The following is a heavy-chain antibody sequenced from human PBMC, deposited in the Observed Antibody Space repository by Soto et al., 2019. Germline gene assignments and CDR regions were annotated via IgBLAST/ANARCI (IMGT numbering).Heavy chain of an antibody. V-gene: IGHV1-69*13. J-gene: IGHJ5*02. CDR1: GGTFSSYA. D-gene: IGHD1-1*01. CDR2: IIPIFGTA. Sequence: GASVKVSCKASGGTFSSYAISWVRQAPGQGLEWMGGIIPIFGTANYAQKFQGRVTITADESTSTAYMELSSLRSEDTAVYYCASQKPRCRQLLDPWGQGTLVTLSS. CDR3: ASQKPRCRQLLDP.